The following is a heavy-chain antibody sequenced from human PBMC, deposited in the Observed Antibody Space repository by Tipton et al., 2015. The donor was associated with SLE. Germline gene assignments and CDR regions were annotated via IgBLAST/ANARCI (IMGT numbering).Heavy chain of an antibody. CDR1: GGSISSYY. V-gene: IGHV4-59*01. CDR2: IYYSGST. D-gene: IGHD1-26*01. Sequence: TLSLTCTVSGGSISSYYWSWIRQPPGRGLEWIGYIYYSGSTNYNPSLKSRVTISVDTSKNQFSLKLSSVTAADTAVYYCARRCLGSGGSHFDYWGQGTLVTVSS. CDR3: ARRCLGSGGSHFDY. J-gene: IGHJ4*02.